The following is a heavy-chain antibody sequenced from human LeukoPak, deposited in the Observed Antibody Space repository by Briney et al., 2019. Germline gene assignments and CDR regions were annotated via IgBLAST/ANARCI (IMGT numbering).Heavy chain of an antibody. Sequence: GGSLRLSCAASGFTFSSYSMNWVRQAPGKGLEWVSSISSSSSYIYYADSVKGRFTISRDNAKNSLYLQMNSLRAEDTAVYYCARKKNAPGGDAFDIWGQGTMVTVSS. D-gene: IGHD2-8*01. V-gene: IGHV3-21*01. J-gene: IGHJ3*02. CDR1: GFTFSSYS. CDR2: ISSSSSYI. CDR3: ARKKNAPGGDAFDI.